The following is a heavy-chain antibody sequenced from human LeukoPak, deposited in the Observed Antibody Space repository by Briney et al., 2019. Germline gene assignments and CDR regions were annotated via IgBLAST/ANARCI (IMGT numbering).Heavy chain of an antibody. D-gene: IGHD6-19*01. CDR3: ASMSSGWYAPKNYGMDV. CDR2: IGAYNGNT. J-gene: IGHJ6*02. CDR1: GYTFTSYG. V-gene: IGHV1-18*01. Sequence: ASVKVSCKASGYTFTSYGISWVRQAPGQGLEWMGWIGAYNGNTNYAQKLQGRVTMTTDTSTSTAYMELRSLRSDDTAVYYCASMSSGWYAPKNYGMDVWGQGTTVTVSS.